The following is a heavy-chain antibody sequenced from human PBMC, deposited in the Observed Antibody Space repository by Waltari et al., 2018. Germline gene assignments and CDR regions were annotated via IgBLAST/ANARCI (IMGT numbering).Heavy chain of an antibody. CDR2: ISAYNGNT. J-gene: IGHJ5*02. CDR3: ATSPLRFLEWVNWFDP. CDR1: GYTFTSYG. V-gene: IGHV1-18*01. Sequence: VQLVQSGAEVKKPGESLKISCKGSGYTFTSYGISWVRQAPGQGLGWMGWISAYNGNTNYAQKLQGRVTITADTSTDTAYMELTSLRSEDTAVYYCATSPLRFLEWVNWFDPWGQGTLVTVSS. D-gene: IGHD3-3*01.